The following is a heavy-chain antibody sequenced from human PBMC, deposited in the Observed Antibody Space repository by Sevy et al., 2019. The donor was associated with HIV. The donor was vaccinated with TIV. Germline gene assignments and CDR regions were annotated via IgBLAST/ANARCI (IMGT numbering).Heavy chain of an antibody. CDR2: IYYSGST. Sequence: SETLSLTCTVSGGSISSGDYYWSWIRQPPGKGLEWIGYIYYSGSTYYNPSLKSRVTISVDTSKNPFSLKLSSVTAADTAVYYCARGPYYYDSSDYYYYFDYWGQGTLVTVSS. J-gene: IGHJ4*02. V-gene: IGHV4-30-4*01. CDR3: ARGPYYYDSSDYYYYFDY. CDR1: GGSISSGDYY. D-gene: IGHD3-22*01.